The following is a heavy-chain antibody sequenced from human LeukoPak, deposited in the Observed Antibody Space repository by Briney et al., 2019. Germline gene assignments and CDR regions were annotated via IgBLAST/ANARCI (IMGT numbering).Heavy chain of an antibody. V-gene: IGHV4-4*09. J-gene: IGHJ1*01. D-gene: IGHD2-15*01. Sequence: PSETLSLTCTVSGDSVTSGYWSWIRQPPGKGLEWIGYIYDNGITEYNPSLKSRLTISVDTSNNQFSLNLSSVTAADTAVYYCAGRGHRYSRDWGQGILVTVSS. CDR3: AGRGHRYSRD. CDR1: GDSVTSGY. CDR2: IYDNGIT.